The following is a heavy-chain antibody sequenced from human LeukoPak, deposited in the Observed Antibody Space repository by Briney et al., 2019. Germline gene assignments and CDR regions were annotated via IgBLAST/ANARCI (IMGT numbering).Heavy chain of an antibody. V-gene: IGHV4-61*02. Sequence: SETLSLTCTVSGGSISSGSYYWSWIRQPAGKGLEWIGRIYTSGSTNYNPSLKSRVTISVDTSKNQFSLKLSSVTAADTAVYYCARVGGYSYGIFDYWGQGTLVTVSS. J-gene: IGHJ4*02. CDR1: GGSISSGSYY. D-gene: IGHD5-18*01. CDR3: ARVGGYSYGIFDY. CDR2: IYTSGST.